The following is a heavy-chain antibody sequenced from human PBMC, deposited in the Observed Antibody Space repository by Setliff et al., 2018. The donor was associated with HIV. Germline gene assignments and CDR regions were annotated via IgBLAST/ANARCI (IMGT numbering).Heavy chain of an antibody. Sequence: PSETLSLTCTVSGGSISSGGYYWSWIRQHPGKGLEWIGYIYYSGSTYYNPSLKSRVTISVDTSRNQFSLKLSSVTAADTGLYYCTRGARPTDEYVWFDPWGQGTLVTVSS. CDR1: GGSISSGGYY. J-gene: IGHJ5*02. CDR3: TRGARPTDEYVWFDP. V-gene: IGHV4-31*03. D-gene: IGHD4-17*01. CDR2: IYYSGST.